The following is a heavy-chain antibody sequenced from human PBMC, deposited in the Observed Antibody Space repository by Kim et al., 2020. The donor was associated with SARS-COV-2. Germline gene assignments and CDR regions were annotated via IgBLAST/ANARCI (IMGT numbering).Heavy chain of an antibody. Sequence: VKGRFTISRDNAKSSLYLQMNSLRAEDTAVYYCARGRPGLSGYYPDWFDPWGQGTLVTVSS. CDR3: ARGRPGLSGYYPDWFDP. J-gene: IGHJ5*02. D-gene: IGHD3-9*01. V-gene: IGHV3-21*01.